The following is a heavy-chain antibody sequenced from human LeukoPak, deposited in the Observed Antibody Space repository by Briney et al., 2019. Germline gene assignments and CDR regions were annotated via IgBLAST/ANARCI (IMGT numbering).Heavy chain of an antibody. Sequence: GGSLRLSCAASGFTFSSYAMHWVRQAPGKGLEWVAVISYDGSNKYYADSVKGRFTISRDNAKNSLYLQMNSLRAEDTAVYYCARGLDIAVFGYWGQGTLVTVSS. D-gene: IGHD6-13*01. CDR2: ISYDGSNK. V-gene: IGHV3-30*04. CDR3: ARGLDIAVFGY. CDR1: GFTFSSYA. J-gene: IGHJ4*02.